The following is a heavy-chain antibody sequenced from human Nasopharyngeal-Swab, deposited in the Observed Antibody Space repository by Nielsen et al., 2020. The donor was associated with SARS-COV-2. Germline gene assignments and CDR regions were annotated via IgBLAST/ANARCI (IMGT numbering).Heavy chain of an antibody. V-gene: IGHV3-48*03. J-gene: IGHJ4*02. CDR3: ASLFGVRYSDN. Sequence: WIRQPPGKGLEWLSYISPGSDSMSYADSVKGRFTISRDNAKNSLYLQMNSLRAEDTAVYFCASLFGVRYSDNWGQGTLVTVSS. D-gene: IGHD2-8*01. CDR2: ISPGSDSM.